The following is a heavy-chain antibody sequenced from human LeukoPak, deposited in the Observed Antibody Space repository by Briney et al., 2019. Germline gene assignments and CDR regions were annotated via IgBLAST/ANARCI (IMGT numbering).Heavy chain of an antibody. CDR3: ARARTYYWDY. CDR2: IYYSGST. V-gene: IGHV4-39*07. Sequence: NASETLSLTCTVSGGSISSSSYYWGWIRQPPGKGLEWIGSIYYSGSTYYNPSLKSRVTISVDTSKNQFSLKLSSVTAADTAVYYCARARTYYWDYWGQGTLVTVSA. J-gene: IGHJ4*02. CDR1: GGSISSSSYY. D-gene: IGHD3-10*01.